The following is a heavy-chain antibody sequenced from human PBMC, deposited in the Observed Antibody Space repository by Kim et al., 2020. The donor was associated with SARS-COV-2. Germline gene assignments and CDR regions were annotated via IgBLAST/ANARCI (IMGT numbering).Heavy chain of an antibody. J-gene: IGHJ5*02. Sequence: GESLKISCKGSGYSFTSYWISWVRQMPGKGLEWMGRIDPSDSYTNYSPSFQGHVTISADKSISTAYLQWSSLKASDTAMYYCARLDSSSWYWGAAWFDPWGQGTLVTVSS. D-gene: IGHD6-13*01. V-gene: IGHV5-10-1*01. CDR1: GYSFTSYW. CDR2: IDPSDSYT. CDR3: ARLDSSSWYWGAAWFDP.